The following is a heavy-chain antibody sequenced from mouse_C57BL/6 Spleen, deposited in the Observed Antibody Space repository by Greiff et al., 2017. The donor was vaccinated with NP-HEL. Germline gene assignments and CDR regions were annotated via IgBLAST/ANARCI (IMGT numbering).Heavy chain of an antibody. J-gene: IGHJ2*01. CDR2: ISSGGDYL. CDR1: GFTFSSYA. D-gene: IGHD1-1*01. Sequence: EVQRVESGEGLVKPGGSLKLSCAASGFTFSSYAMSWVRQTPEKRLEWVAYISSGGDYLYYADTVKGRFTISRDNARNTLYLQMSSLKTEDTAMDYCTRDYYGSSLVDYWGQGTTLTVSS. CDR3: TRDYYGSSLVDY. V-gene: IGHV5-9-1*02.